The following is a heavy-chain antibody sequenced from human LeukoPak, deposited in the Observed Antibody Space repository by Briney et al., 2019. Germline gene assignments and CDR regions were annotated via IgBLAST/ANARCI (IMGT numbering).Heavy chain of an antibody. CDR2: IYTSGST. V-gene: IGHV4-4*07. Sequence: SETLSLTCSVSGGSISSFYWSWIRQPANKGLEWIGRIYTSGSTHYSPSLKSRVTMSVDTSKNQFSLKLSSVTAADTAVYYCARHTDSDYVWGFDFWGQGTLVTVSS. J-gene: IGHJ4*02. D-gene: IGHD3-16*01. CDR3: ARHTDSDYVWGFDF. CDR1: GGSISSFY.